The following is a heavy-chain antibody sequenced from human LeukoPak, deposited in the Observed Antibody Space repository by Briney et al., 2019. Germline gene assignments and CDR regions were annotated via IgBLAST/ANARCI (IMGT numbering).Heavy chain of an antibody. CDR3: AVDLSGSEDY. V-gene: IGHV3-23*01. D-gene: IGHD3-10*01. CDR2: ISGSGGST. CDR1: GFTFSSYA. J-gene: IGHJ4*02. Sequence: RGGSLRLSCAASGFTFSSYAMSWVRQAPGKGLEWVSAISGSGGSTYYADSVKGRFTISRDNAKNTLYLQMNSLRTEDTAIYYCAVDLSGSEDYWGQGTLVTVSS.